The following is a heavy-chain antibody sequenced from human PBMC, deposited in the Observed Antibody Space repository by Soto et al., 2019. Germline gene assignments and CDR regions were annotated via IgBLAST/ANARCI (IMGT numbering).Heavy chain of an antibody. J-gene: IGHJ6*02. V-gene: IGHV4-39*01. Sequence: SETLSLTCTGSGGSISSSSYYWFWIRQPPWKGVDWIGSIYYSGSTYYNPSLKSRVTISVDTSKNQFSLKLSSVTAADTAVYYCARLPLWFGGSYYYYYGMDVWGQGTTVTVSS. CDR2: IYYSGST. CDR3: ARLPLWFGGSYYYYYGMDV. CDR1: GGSISSSSYY. D-gene: IGHD3-10*01.